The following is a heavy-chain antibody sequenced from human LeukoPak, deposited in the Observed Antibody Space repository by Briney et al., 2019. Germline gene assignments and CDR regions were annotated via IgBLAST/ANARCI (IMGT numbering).Heavy chain of an antibody. Sequence: GASVKVSCKASGYTFTSYGISWVRQATGQGLEWMGWMNPNSGNTGYAQKFQGRVTMTRNTSISTAYMELSSLRSEDTAVYYCARFRPTYDFWGFDPWGQGTLVTVSS. V-gene: IGHV1-8*02. D-gene: IGHD3-3*01. CDR3: ARFRPTYDFWGFDP. CDR2: MNPNSGNT. J-gene: IGHJ5*02. CDR1: GYTFTSYG.